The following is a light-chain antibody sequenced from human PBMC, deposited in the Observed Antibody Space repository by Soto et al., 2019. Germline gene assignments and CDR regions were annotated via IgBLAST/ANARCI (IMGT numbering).Light chain of an antibody. V-gene: IGKV1-39*01. Sequence: DIQMTQSPSSLSASVGDRVTITCLTSQTINNYLNWYQQKPGRAPKLMIYAAYNLQSGVPSRFSGSGSGTDCTLAISALQPDDVATYFCQQTYSIPLTLGGGTKVDIK. CDR2: AAY. CDR3: QQTYSIPLT. CDR1: QTINNY. J-gene: IGKJ4*01.